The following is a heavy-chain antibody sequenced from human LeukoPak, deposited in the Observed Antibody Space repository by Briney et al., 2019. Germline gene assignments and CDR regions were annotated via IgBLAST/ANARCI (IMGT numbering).Heavy chain of an antibody. V-gene: IGHV3-49*04. CDR1: GFTFGDYA. CDR3: TRVGVPAAMPFDY. CDR2: IRSKAYGGTT. Sequence: PGGSLRLSCTASGFTFGDYAMNWVRQAPGKGLEWVGFIRSKAYGGTTEYAASVRGRFTISRDDSKSIAYLQMNSLKTEDTAVYYCTRVGVPAAMPFDYWGQGTLVTVSS. D-gene: IGHD2-2*01. J-gene: IGHJ4*02.